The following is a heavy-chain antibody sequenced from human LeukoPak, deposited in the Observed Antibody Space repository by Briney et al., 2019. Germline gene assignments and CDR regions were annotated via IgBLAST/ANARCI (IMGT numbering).Heavy chain of an antibody. CDR3: AKDRYCSSTSCSHDY. D-gene: IGHD2-2*01. CDR2: ISGSGGST. J-gene: IGHJ4*02. V-gene: IGHV3-23*01. CDR1: GFTFSSYW. Sequence: GGSLRLSCAASGFTFSSYWMSWVRQAPGKGLEWVSAISGSGGSTYYADSVKGRFTISRDNSKNTLYLQMNSLRAEDTAVYYCAKDRYCSSTSCSHDYWGQGTLVTVSS.